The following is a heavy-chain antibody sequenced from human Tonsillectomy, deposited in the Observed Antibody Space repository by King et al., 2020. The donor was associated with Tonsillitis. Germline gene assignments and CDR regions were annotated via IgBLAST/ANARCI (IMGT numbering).Heavy chain of an antibody. D-gene: IGHD3-10*01. CDR3: ARDQGTMIRGILDY. Sequence: VQLVESGGGLVQPGGSLRLSCAASGFTFSNYNMNWVRQAPGKGLEWISFITSSTSSTTYYADSVRGRFTISRDSAKNSLYLQMNSLRDEDTAVYYCARDQGTMIRGILDYWGQGTLVTVSS. J-gene: IGHJ4*02. CDR1: GFTFSNYN. CDR2: ITSSTSSTT. V-gene: IGHV3-48*02.